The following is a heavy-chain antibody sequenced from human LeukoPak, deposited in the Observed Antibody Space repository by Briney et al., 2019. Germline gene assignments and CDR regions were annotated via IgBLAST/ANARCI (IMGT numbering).Heavy chain of an antibody. J-gene: IGHJ3*02. CDR2: FDPEDGET. D-gene: IGHD1-1*01. CDR1: GYTLTELS. CDR3: ARQWNWNQGGPFDI. Sequence: GASVKVSCKVSGYTLTELSMHWVRQAPGKGLEWMGGFDPEDGETIYAQKFQGRVTMTEDTSTDTAYMELTSLTSEDTAVYFCARQWNWNQGGPFDIWGQGTLVTVSS. V-gene: IGHV1-24*01.